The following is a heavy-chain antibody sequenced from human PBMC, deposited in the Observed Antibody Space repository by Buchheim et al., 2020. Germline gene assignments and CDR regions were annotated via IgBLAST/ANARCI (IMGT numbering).Heavy chain of an antibody. V-gene: IGHV4-39*07. Sequence: QLQLQESGPGLVKPSETLSLTCTVSGGSISNSAYFWGWIRQPPGKGPEWIATIRNSGTTYFNPSLQNRVTISVDTSKNQFSLTLRSVTAADTALYYCARENRDGYRNGVDVWGQGTT. D-gene: IGHD5-24*01. J-gene: IGHJ6*02. CDR1: GGSISNSAYF. CDR2: IRNSGTT. CDR3: ARENRDGYRNGVDV.